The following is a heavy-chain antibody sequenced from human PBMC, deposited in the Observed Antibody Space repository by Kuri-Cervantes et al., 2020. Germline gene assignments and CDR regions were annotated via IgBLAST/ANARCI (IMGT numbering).Heavy chain of an antibody. CDR2: ISSSSSTI. Sequence: GGSLRLSCAASGFTFSSYSMNWVRQAPGKGLEWVSYISSSSSTIYYADSVKGRFTISRDNAKNSLYLQMNSLRDEDTAVYYCARGGYSCGYPIFLFDYWGQGPRSPSPQ. V-gene: IGHV3-48*02. D-gene: IGHD5-18*01. CDR1: GFTFSSYS. CDR3: ARGGYSCGYPIFLFDY. J-gene: IGHJ4*02.